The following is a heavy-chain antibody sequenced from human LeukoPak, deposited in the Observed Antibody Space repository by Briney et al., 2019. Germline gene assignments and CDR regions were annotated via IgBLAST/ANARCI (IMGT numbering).Heavy chain of an antibody. CDR2: IKQDGSEK. V-gene: IGHV3-7*01. J-gene: IGHJ4*02. Sequence: GGSLRLSCAASGFTFSSYSTNWVRQAPGKGLEWVANIKQDGSEKYYVDSVKGRFTISVDNAKRSLYLQMNSLKAEDSAVYYCARDPHWGAGYFDFWGQGALVTVSS. CDR1: GFTFSSYS. CDR3: ARDPHWGAGYFDF. D-gene: IGHD1-26*01.